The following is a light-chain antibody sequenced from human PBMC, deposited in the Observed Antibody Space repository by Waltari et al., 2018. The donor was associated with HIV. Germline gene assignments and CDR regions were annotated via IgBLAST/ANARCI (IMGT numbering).Light chain of an antibody. Sequence: QTVVTQEPSLTVAPGGTITLTCSSVTGPVSSGHYANWFQQKPGQPPRPLFYSSNRRHPAPPALFSASFVGDRAALPLSIVWPAYQAVYFCMLFFRSSYLFGGGAKVTVL. CDR1: TGPVSSGHY. CDR2: SSN. CDR3: MLFFRSSYL. V-gene: IGLV7-43*01. J-gene: IGLJ2*01.